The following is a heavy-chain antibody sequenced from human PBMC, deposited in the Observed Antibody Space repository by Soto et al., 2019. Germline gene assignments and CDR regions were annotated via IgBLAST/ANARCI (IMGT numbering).Heavy chain of an antibody. D-gene: IGHD3-3*01. CDR3: ARDIPSPYYDLWSGYWDRGESYGMDV. CDR1: GFTFSSYW. CDR2: IKQDGSEK. Sequence: EVQLVESGGGLVQPGGSLRLSCAASGFTFSSYWMSWVRQAPGKGLEWVANIKQDGSEKYYVDSVKGRFTISRDNAKNSLYLQMNSLRAEDTAVYYCARDIPSPYYDLWSGYWDRGESYGMDVWGQGTTVTVSS. V-gene: IGHV3-7*03. J-gene: IGHJ6*02.